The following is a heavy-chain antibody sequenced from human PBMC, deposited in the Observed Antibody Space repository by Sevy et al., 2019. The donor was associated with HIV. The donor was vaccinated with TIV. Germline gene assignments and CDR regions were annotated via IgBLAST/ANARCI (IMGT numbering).Heavy chain of an antibody. Sequence: SESLSLTCTVSGGSLNTYGWSWIRQPPGKGLEWIGYAYYNGGTNYNPSLKSRLTIVVGTSERQFSLQLSSVTPADTALYYCGRDNWGSIDYWGQGVLVTVSS. CDR3: GRDNWGSIDY. CDR2: AYYNGGT. V-gene: IGHV4-59*01. D-gene: IGHD7-27*01. CDR1: GGSLNTYG. J-gene: IGHJ4*02.